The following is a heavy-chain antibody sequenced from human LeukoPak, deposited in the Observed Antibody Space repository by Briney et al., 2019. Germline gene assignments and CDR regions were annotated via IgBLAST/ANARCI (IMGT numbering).Heavy chain of an antibody. Sequence: GASVKVSCKASGYIFTDSYVHWVRQAPGQGLEWMGWISPSSGGTNYAQKFRGRVTMTRGTSISTAYMEMSSLTSDDTAVYYCARVRTHYDTLTGYYTADFDPWGQGTLVTVSS. J-gene: IGHJ5*02. CDR3: ARVRTHYDTLTGYYTADFDP. D-gene: IGHD3-9*01. CDR1: GYIFTDSY. CDR2: ISPSSGGT. V-gene: IGHV1-2*02.